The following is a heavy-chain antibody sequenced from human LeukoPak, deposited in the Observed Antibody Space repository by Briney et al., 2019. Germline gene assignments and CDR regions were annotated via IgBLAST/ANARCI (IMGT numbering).Heavy chain of an antibody. V-gene: IGHV3-30*02. J-gene: IGHJ6*04. CDR3: AELGITMIGGV. Sequence: GGSLRLSCAASGFTFSSVGMHWVRQAPGKGLEWVAFIRYDESTEYYADSVKGRFTISRDNSKNTLYLQMNSLKPDDTAVYYCAELGITMIGGVWGKGTTVTISS. D-gene: IGHD3-10*02. CDR2: IRYDESTE. CDR1: GFTFSSVG.